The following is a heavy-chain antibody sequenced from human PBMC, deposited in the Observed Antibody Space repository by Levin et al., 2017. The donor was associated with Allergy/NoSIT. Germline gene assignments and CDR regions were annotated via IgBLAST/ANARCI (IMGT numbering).Heavy chain of an antibody. Sequence: PGESLKISCAASGFTFSSYWMHWVRQAPGKGLVWVSRINSDGSSTSYADSVKGRFTISRDNAKNTLYLQMNSLRAEDTAVYYCADSFRGPLPSDYWGQGTLVTVSS. CDR2: INSDGSST. CDR1: GFTFSSYW. CDR3: ADSFRGPLPSDY. V-gene: IGHV3-74*01. D-gene: IGHD3-10*01. J-gene: IGHJ4*02.